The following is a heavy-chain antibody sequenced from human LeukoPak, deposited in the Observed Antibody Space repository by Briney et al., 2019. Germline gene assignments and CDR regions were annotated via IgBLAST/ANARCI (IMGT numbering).Heavy chain of an antibody. J-gene: IGHJ4*02. CDR1: GFTFSSYW. Sequence: GSLRLSCAASGFTFSSYWMSWVRQPPGKGLEWIGEINHSGSTNYNPSLKSRVTISVDTSKNQFSLKLSSVTAADTAVYYCARIPYSSGWYSAVDYWGQGTLVTVSS. CDR2: INHSGST. CDR3: ARIPYSSGWYSAVDY. D-gene: IGHD6-19*01. V-gene: IGHV4-34*01.